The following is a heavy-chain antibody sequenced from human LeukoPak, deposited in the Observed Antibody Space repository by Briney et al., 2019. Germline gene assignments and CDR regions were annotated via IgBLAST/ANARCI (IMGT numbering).Heavy chain of an antibody. CDR3: ARHAVEAASRWFDP. CDR1: GGSFSGYY. J-gene: IGHJ5*02. CDR2: INHSGST. V-gene: IGHV4-34*01. D-gene: IGHD1-1*01. Sequence: SETLSLTCAVYGGSFSGYYWGRIRQPPGKGLEWIGEINHSGSTNYNPSLKSRVTMSVDTSKKQFSLKLSSVTAADTAVYYCARHAVEAASRWFDPWGQGTLVTVSS.